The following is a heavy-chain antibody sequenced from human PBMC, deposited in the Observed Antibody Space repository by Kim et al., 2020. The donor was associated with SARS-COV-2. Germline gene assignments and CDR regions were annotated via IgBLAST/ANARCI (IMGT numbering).Heavy chain of an antibody. V-gene: IGHV4-59*08. CDR1: GGSISSYY. J-gene: IGHJ3*02. CDR2: IYYSGST. CDR3: AREGLGHCRSTSCYRAFDI. Sequence: SETLSLTCTVSGGSISSYYWSWIRQPPGKGLEWIGYIYYSGSTNYNPSLTSRVTISADTSKNQFSMKLSSVTAADTAVYYCAREGLGHCRSTSCYRAFDIWGQGTMVTVSS. D-gene: IGHD2-2*01.